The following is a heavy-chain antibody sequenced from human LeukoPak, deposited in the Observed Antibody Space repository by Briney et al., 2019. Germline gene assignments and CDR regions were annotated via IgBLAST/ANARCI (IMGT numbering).Heavy chain of an antibody. CDR3: ARAVVGLAVAGQLGRTGWFDP. V-gene: IGHV1-46*01. D-gene: IGHD6-19*01. CDR1: GYTFTSYY. J-gene: IGHJ5*02. Sequence: GASVKVSCKASGYTFTSYYMHWVRQAPGQGLEWMGIINPSGGSTSYAQKFQGRVTMTRDTSISTAYMELSRLRSDDTAVYYCARAVVGLAVAGQLGRTGWFDPWGQGTLVTVSS. CDR2: INPSGGST.